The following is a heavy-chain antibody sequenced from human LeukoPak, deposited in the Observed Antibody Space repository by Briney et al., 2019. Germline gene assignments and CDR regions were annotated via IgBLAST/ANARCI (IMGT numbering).Heavy chain of an antibody. CDR3: ASGVFDYGDYVFDY. J-gene: IGHJ4*02. Sequence: ASVKVSCKASGYTFTSYGISWVRQVPGQGLEWMGGIIPIFGTANYAQKFQGRVTITADESTSTAYMELSSLRSEDTAVYYCASGVFDYGDYVFDYWGQGTLVTVSS. CDR2: IIPIFGTA. D-gene: IGHD4-17*01. V-gene: IGHV1-69*13. CDR1: GYTFTSYG.